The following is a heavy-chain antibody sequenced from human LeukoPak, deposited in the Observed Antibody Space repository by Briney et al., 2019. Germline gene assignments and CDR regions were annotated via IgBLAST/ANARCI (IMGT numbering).Heavy chain of an antibody. CDR2: ISAYNGNT. CDR3: ARITYDFWSLNWFDP. V-gene: IGHV1-18*01. D-gene: IGHD3-3*01. J-gene: IGHJ5*02. Sequence: ASVKVSCKASGYTFTSYGISWVRQAPGQGLESMGWISAYNGNTNYTQKLQGRVTMTTDTSTSTAYMELRSLRSDDTAVYYCARITYDFWSLNWFDPWGQGTLVTVSS. CDR1: GYTFTSYG.